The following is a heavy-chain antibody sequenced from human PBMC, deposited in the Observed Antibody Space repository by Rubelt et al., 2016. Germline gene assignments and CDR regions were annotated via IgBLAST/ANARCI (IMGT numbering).Heavy chain of an antibody. CDR2: IYSGGST. CDR1: GFTVSSNY. V-gene: IGHV3-53*01. J-gene: IGHJ3*02. Sequence: EVHLVESGGNLVQPGGSLRLSCAASGFTVSSNYMSWVRQAPGKGLEWVSVIYSGGSTYYADSGKGRFTISRDNSKNTLYLQMNSLRAEDTAVYYCASTTYYYHAFDIWGQGTVVTVSS. D-gene: IGHD3-10*01. CDR3: ASTTYYYHAFDI.